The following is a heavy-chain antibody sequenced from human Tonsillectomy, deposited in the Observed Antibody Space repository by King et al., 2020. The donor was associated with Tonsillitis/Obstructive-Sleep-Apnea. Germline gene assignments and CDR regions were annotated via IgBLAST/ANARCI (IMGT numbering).Heavy chain of an antibody. V-gene: IGHV3-23*04. CDR3: AKDTYCSSSDCYRGCFGS. J-gene: IGHJ5*02. CDR1: GFTFSNYA. Sequence: VQLVESGGDLEQPGGSLRLSCVASGFTFSNYAMAWVRQGPGKGLEWVSGITGGGDITFYADSVRGRFTISRDNSKNTLYLQMNSLRADDTALYYCAKDTYCSSSDCYRGCFGSWGQGTLVTVSS. CDR2: ITGGGDIT. D-gene: IGHD2-2*01.